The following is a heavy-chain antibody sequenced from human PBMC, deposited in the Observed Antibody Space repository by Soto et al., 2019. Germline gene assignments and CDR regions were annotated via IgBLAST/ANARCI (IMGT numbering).Heavy chain of an antibody. CDR2: ISSSSSTI. J-gene: IGHJ6*02. D-gene: IGHD6-13*01. Sequence: PGGSLRLSCAASGFTFSSYSMNWVRQAPGKGLEWVSYISSSSSTIYYADSVKGRFTISRDNAKNSLYLQMNSLRDEDTAVYYWAREGSSWYAYGMDVWGQGTTVTVSS. CDR3: AREGSSWYAYGMDV. V-gene: IGHV3-48*02. CDR1: GFTFSSYS.